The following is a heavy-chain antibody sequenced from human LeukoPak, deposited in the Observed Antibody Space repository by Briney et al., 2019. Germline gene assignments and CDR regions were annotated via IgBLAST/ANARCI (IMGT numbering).Heavy chain of an antibody. D-gene: IGHD2-2*01. V-gene: IGHV4-61*09. CDR2: IYTSGST. J-gene: IGHJ4*02. Sequence: SETLSLTCTVSGGSISSGSYYWSWIRQPAGKGLEWIGHIYTSGSTNYNPSLKSRVTISVDTSKNQFSLKLSSVTAADTAVYYCARGLVAAVDYWGQGTLVTVSS. CDR3: ARGLVAAVDY. CDR1: GGSISSGSYY.